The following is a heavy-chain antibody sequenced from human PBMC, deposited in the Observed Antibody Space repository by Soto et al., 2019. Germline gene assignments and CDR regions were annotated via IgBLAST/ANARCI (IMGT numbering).Heavy chain of an antibody. CDR3: AKASGTMLVVVKHRYWYFDL. V-gene: IGHV3-53*04. CDR1: GFTVSSNY. Sequence: PGGSLRLSCAASGFTVSSNYMSWVRQAPGKGLEWVSVIYSGGSTYYADSVKGRFTISRHNSKNTLYLQMNSLRAEDTAVYYCAKASGTMLVVVKHRYWYFDLWGRGTLVTSPQ. J-gene: IGHJ2*01. D-gene: IGHD3-22*01. CDR2: IYSGGST.